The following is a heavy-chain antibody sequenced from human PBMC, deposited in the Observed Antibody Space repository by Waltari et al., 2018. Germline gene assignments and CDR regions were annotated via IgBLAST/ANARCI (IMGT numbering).Heavy chain of an antibody. V-gene: IGHV4-39*01. CDR2: IYYRGRT. Sequence: QLQLQESGPGLVKPSETLSLNCSVSGGSISNSSYYWGWIHQPPGKGLEWIGRIYYRGRTSHHPSPQRLVPISVDTSKNQFSLGRTAVSAADTADYYCARLTGVRAVAARRGWFDPWGQGTLVTVSS. CDR1: GGSISNSSYY. CDR3: ARLTGVRAVAARRGWFDP. J-gene: IGHJ5*02. D-gene: IGHD6-6*01.